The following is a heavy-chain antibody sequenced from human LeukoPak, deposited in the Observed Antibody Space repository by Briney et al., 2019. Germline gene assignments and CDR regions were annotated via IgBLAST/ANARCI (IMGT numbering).Heavy chain of an antibody. CDR2: IYHSGST. CDR1: GGSISSGGYY. V-gene: IGHV4-30-2*01. Sequence: PSGTLSLTCTVSGGSISSGGYYWSWIRQPPGKGLEWIGYIYHSGSTYYNPSLKSRVTISVDRSKNQFSLKLSSVTAADTAVYYCARLYRTTYYYYMDVWGKGTTVTVSS. J-gene: IGHJ6*03. CDR3: ARLYRTTYYYYMDV. D-gene: IGHD1-14*01.